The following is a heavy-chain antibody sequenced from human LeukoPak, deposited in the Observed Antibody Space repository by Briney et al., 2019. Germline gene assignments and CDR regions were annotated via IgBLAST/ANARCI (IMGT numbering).Heavy chain of an antibody. Sequence: PGGAPRLPFAVSGFPLSSYSMKWGRQAPGKGLEWVSSIISSSSYIYYADSVKGRFTISRDNAKNSLYLQMNSLRAEDTAVYYCARAEDYCSSTSCYAGVNWFDPWGQGTLVTVSS. D-gene: IGHD2-2*01. CDR1: GFPLSSYS. CDR3: ARAEDYCSSTSCYAGVNWFDP. J-gene: IGHJ5*02. V-gene: IGHV3-21*01. CDR2: IISSSSYI.